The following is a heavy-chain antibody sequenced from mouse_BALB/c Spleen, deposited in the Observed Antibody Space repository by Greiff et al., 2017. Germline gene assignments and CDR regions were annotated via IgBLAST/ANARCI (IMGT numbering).Heavy chain of an antibody. V-gene: IGHV5-4*02. Sequence: EVQRVESGGGLVKPGGSLKLSCAASGFTFSDYYMYWVRQTPEKRLEWVATISDGGSYTYYPDSVKGRFTISRDNAKNNLYLQMSSLKSEDTAMYYCARDEAFDYWGQGTTLTVSS. CDR1: GFTFSDYY. CDR3: ARDEAFDY. CDR2: ISDGGSYT. J-gene: IGHJ2*01.